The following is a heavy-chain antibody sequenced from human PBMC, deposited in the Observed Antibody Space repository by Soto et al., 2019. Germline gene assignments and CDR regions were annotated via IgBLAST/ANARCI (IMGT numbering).Heavy chain of an antibody. D-gene: IGHD2-15*01. J-gene: IGHJ5*02. CDR1: GYTFTSYD. Sequence: ASVKVSCKASGYTFTSYDINWVRQATGQGLEWMGWMNPNSGNTGYAQKYQGRVTITRNTSISTAYMKLSSLRSEDTAVYYCAIGDYCSGDSCFNCVYTWGRGTLVTVSS. CDR3: AIGDYCSGDSCFNCVYT. V-gene: IGHV1-8*01. CDR2: MNPNSGNT.